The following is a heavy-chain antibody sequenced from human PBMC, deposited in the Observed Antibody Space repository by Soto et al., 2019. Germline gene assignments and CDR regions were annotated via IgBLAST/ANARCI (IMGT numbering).Heavy chain of an antibody. J-gene: IGHJ3*02. CDR1: GGSISSGGYY. CDR2: IYYSGST. V-gene: IGHV4-31*03. D-gene: IGHD3-22*01. Sequence: QVQLQESGPGLVKPSQTLSLTCTVSGGSISSGGYYWSWIRQHPGKGLEWIGYIYYSGSTYYNPSLKSRVTISVDTSKNQFSLKLSSVTAADTAVYYCARVVYYDSSGYNWAFDIWGQGTMVTVSS. CDR3: ARVVYYDSSGYNWAFDI.